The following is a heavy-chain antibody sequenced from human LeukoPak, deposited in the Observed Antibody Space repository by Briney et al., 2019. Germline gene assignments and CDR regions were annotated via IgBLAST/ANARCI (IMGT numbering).Heavy chain of an antibody. CDR3: ARDLAVAGTMVEFDY. CDR2: INPNSGGT. J-gene: IGHJ4*02. CDR1: GYTFTTHA. Sequence: ASVKVSCKASGYTFTTHALSWMRQAPGQGLEWMGWINPNSGGTNYAQKFQGRVTMTRDTSISAAYMELSRLRSDDTAVYYCARDLAVAGTMVEFDYWGQGTLVTVSS. V-gene: IGHV1-2*02. D-gene: IGHD6-19*01.